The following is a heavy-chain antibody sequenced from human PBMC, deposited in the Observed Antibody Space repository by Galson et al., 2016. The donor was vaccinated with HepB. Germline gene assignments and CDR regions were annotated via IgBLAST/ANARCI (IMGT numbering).Heavy chain of an antibody. Sequence: SLRLSCAASGFSFGDDGVSWFRQAPGKGLEWVAFIRSKTYGGTREYAASVKGRFTVSRDDSKTIAYLRMNSLNTEDTAVYFCTRALVTTGDWMYYGMDVWGQGTTVTVSS. CDR1: GFSFGDDG. CDR3: TRALVTTGDWMYYGMDV. D-gene: IGHD4-11*01. J-gene: IGHJ6*02. CDR2: IRSKTYGGTR. V-gene: IGHV3-49*03.